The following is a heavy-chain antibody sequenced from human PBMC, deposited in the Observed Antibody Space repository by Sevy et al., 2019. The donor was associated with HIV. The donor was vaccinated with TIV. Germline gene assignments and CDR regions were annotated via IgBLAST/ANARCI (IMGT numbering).Heavy chain of an antibody. V-gene: IGHV1-18*01. CDR3: VRGTTFYDFWTGGDY. J-gene: IGHJ4*02. CDR1: GYTFTNYA. D-gene: IGHD3-3*01. Sequence: ASVKVSCKASGYTFTNYAISWVRQAPGQGLEWMGWISGLNGDTKNAEKFQGRFTMTTDTSTKTAYMDLRSLRSDDTAVYYCVRGTTFYDFWTGGDYWGQGTLVTVSS. CDR2: ISGLNGDT.